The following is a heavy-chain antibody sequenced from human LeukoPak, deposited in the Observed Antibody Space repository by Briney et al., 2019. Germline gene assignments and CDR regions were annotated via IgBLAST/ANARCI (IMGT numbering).Heavy chain of an antibody. CDR3: ARDHYFVAVPAAGTFDI. CDR1: GFTFSSYA. Sequence: GGSLRLSCAASGFTFSSYAMHWVRQAPGKGLEWVAVISYDGSNKYYADSVKGRFTISRDNSKNTLYLQMNSLRAEDTAVYYCARDHYFVAVPAAGTFDIWGQGTMVTVSS. J-gene: IGHJ3*02. V-gene: IGHV3-30-3*01. D-gene: IGHD2-2*01. CDR2: ISYDGSNK.